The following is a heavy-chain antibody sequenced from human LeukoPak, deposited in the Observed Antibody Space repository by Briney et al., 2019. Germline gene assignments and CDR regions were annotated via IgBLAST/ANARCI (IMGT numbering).Heavy chain of an antibody. CDR3: ARGPPGYCSSTSCNEVNWFDP. V-gene: IGHV4-30-4*08. CDR2: IYFSGST. Sequence: SETLSLTCTVSGGSISSGDYYWSWIRPPPGKGLEWIGYIYFSGSTYYNPSLKRRVTISVDTSKNQFSLTLSSVTAADTAVYYCARGPPGYCSSTSCNEVNWFDPWGQGTLVTVSS. J-gene: IGHJ5*02. CDR1: GGSISSGDYY. D-gene: IGHD2-2*01.